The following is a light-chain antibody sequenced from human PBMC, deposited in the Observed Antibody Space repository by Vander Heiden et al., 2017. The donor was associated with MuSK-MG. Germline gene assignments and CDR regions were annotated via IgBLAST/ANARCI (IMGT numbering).Light chain of an antibody. CDR2: QDS. J-gene: IGLJ2*01. Sequence: SYELTQPPSVSVSPGQTVSVTCSGDKQGDKYASCYQEKQGQYPVLVIYQDSKRPSWIPERLSGFNSGSTATLTTSGTQAGDYVYYYCQAWDRSTGIFSRGTMRTVL. CDR3: QAWDRSTGI. CDR1: KQGDKY. V-gene: IGLV3-1*01.